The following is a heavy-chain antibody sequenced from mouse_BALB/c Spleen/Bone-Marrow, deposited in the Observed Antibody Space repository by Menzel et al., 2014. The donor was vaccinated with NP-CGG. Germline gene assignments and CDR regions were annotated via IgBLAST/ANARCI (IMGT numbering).Heavy chain of an antibody. D-gene: IGHD4-1*01. CDR3: ARGRDWDAWFAY. V-gene: IGHV1-82*01. J-gene: IGHJ3*01. Sequence: QVQLQQSGPELVKPGASVKISCKASGYAFSSSWTNWVKQRPGQGLEWIGRIYPGDGDTNYNGKFKGKATLTADKSSSTAYMQLSSLTSVDSAVYFCARGRDWDAWFAYWGQGTLVTVSA. CDR1: GYAFSSSW. CDR2: IYPGDGDT.